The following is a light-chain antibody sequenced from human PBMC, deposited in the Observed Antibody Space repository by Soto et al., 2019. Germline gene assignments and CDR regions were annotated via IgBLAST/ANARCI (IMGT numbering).Light chain of an antibody. CDR2: EVS. CDR1: SSDVGNSNY. J-gene: IGLJ1*01. V-gene: IGLV2-8*01. Sequence: QSVLTQPPSASGSPGQSVTISRTGTSSDVGNSNYVSWYQHHPGEAPKLMIYEVSQRPSGVPDRFSGSKSGNTASLTVSGLQADDEADYYCYSYAGDSYVFGTGTKVTVL. CDR3: YSYAGDSYV.